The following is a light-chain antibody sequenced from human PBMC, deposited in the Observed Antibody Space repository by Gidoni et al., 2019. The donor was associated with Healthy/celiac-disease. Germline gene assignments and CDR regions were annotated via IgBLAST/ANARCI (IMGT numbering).Light chain of an antibody. CDR3: QQYGSSPL. V-gene: IGKV3-20*01. CDR1: QSVSSSY. Sequence: EIVLTQSPGTLSLSPGERATLSCRASQSVSSSYLAWYQQKPGQAPRLLIYGASSRATGIPDRFSGSGSGTDFTLTISRLEPEHFAVYYCQQYGSSPLFXPXTKVDIK. CDR2: GAS. J-gene: IGKJ3*01.